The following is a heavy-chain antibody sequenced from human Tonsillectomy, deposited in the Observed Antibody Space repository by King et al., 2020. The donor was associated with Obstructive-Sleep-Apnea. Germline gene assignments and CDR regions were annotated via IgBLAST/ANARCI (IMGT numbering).Heavy chain of an antibody. CDR3: THIVVVPAAMLY. CDR2: IKSKIGGGTT. Sequence: VQLVESGGGLVKPGGSLRLSCVASGFTFSDAWMSWVRLAPGKGLEWGGRIKSKIGGGTTDYAAPVKGRFTISRDDSKNTVYLQMNSLKTEDTAVYFCTHIVVVPAAMLYWGQGTLVTVSS. J-gene: IGHJ4*02. V-gene: IGHV3-15*01. CDR1: GFTFSDAW. D-gene: IGHD2-2*01.